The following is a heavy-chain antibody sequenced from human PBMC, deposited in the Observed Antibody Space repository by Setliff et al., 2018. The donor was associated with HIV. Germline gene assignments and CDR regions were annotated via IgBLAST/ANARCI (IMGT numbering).Heavy chain of an antibody. V-gene: IGHV1-18*01. Sequence: ASVKVSCKTSGYTFTTYGITWVRQAPGQGLEWMGWISAYNGNTNYAQKLKGRVTMTTDTSTSTAYMEVRSLRSDDTAVYYCARKGTGDAFDIWGQGTMVTVSS. CDR3: ARKGTGDAFDI. CDR1: GYTFTTYG. CDR2: ISAYNGNT. D-gene: IGHD1-1*01. J-gene: IGHJ3*02.